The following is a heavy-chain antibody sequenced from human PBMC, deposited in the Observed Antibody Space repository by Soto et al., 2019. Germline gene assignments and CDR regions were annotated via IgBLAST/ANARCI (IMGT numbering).Heavy chain of an antibody. Sequence: QVQLVESGGGVVQPGRSLRLSCAASGFTFSSYGMHWVRQAPGKGLVWVAVISYDGSNKYYADSVKGRFTISRDNSKNTQYLQMNSLSAEEMAVDDGAKGPTMDVWGQVTTVAVSS. V-gene: IGHV3-30*18. CDR3: AKGPTMDV. J-gene: IGHJ6*02. CDR1: GFTFSSYG. CDR2: ISYDGSNK.